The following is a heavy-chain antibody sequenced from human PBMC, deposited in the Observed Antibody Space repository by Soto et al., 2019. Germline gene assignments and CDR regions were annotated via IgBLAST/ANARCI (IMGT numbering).Heavy chain of an antibody. Sequence: ASVKVSCKASGYTFTSYGISWVRQAPGQGLEWMGWISAYNGNTNYAQKLQGRVTMTTDTSTSTAYMELRSLRSDDTAVYYCARSGKFGGVIVNIDYWGQGTLVTVSS. V-gene: IGHV1-18*01. CDR2: ISAYNGNT. CDR3: ARSGKFGGVIVNIDY. J-gene: IGHJ4*02. CDR1: GYTFTSYG. D-gene: IGHD3-16*02.